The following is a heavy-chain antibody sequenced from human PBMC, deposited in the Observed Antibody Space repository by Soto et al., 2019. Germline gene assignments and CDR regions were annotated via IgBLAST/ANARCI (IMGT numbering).Heavy chain of an antibody. D-gene: IGHD3-10*01. Sequence: GGSLRLSCAASGFTFSSYAMSWVRQAPGKGLEWVSAISGSGGSTYYADSVKGRFTISRDNSKNTLYLQMNSLRAEDTAVYYCATERIMVRGVPAYYYYGMDVWGQGTTVTVSS. V-gene: IGHV3-23*01. CDR1: GFTFSSYA. CDR3: ATERIMVRGVPAYYYYGMDV. CDR2: ISGSGGST. J-gene: IGHJ6*02.